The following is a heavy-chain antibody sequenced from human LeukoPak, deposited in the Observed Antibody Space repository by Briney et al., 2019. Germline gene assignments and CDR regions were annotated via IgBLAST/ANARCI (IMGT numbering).Heavy chain of an antibody. CDR1: GFTFSSYW. V-gene: IGHV3-7*01. J-gene: IGHJ4*02. CDR3: ARGGELLRPADY. D-gene: IGHD1-26*01. Sequence: GGSLRLSCAASGFTFSSYWMSWVRQAPGKGLEWVANMNQDGSEKYYVDSVKGRFTISRDNAKNSLYLQMNNLRAEDTAVYCCARGGELLRPADYWGQGALVTVSS. CDR2: MNQDGSEK.